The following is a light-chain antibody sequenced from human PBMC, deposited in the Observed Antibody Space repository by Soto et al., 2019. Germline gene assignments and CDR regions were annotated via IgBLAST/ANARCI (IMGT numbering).Light chain of an antibody. V-gene: IGKV3-15*01. CDR1: RDINNN. CDR2: GAS. CDR3: QQYNNWPPSIT. J-gene: IGKJ5*01. Sequence: EIVMTQSPATLSVSPVERATLSCRASRDINNNLAWYQQKPGQSPRPLIYGASTRATGIPARFSGSGSVTEFTLTISSLQSEDFAVYYCQQYNNWPPSITFGQGTRLEIK.